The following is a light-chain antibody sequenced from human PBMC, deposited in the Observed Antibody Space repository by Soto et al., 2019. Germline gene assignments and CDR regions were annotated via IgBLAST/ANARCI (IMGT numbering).Light chain of an antibody. Sequence: NFMLTQPHSLSESPGKTVIISCTRSSGSIASNYVQWYQQRPSSSPTTVIYEDNQRPSGVPDRFSGSIDSSSNSASLTISGLETEDEADYFCQSYDATNQVFGGGTKLTVL. J-gene: IGLJ3*02. CDR1: SGSIASNY. CDR3: QSYDATNQV. CDR2: EDN. V-gene: IGLV6-57*01.